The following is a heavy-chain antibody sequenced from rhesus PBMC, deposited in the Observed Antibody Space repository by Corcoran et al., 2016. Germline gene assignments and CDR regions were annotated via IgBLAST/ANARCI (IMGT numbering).Heavy chain of an antibody. CDR3: ARVRYYFDY. CDR2: IYWNDSK. J-gene: IGHJ4*01. V-gene: IGHV2-95*01. Sequence: QVTLKESGPALVKPTPTLTLTCTFSGFSISTTGTGLGWIRQPPGKALEWLANIYWNDSKYYSTSLKSRLTISKDTSKNQVVLTMTNMDPVDTATYYCARVRYYFDYWGQGVLVTVSS. CDR1: GFSISTTGTG.